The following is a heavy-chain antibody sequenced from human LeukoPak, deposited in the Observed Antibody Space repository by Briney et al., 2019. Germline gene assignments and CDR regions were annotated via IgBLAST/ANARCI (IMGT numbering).Heavy chain of an antibody. J-gene: IGHJ4*02. Sequence: QPGGSLRLSCAASGFTFSSYAMTWVRQAPGKGLEWVSALSATDGSAQYAESVEGRFTIFRDNSKNTLFLQMNSLGAEDTAVYYCARTIGRGPGGHFDYWGQGTLVTVSS. CDR3: ARTIGRGPGGHFDY. CDR2: LSATDGSA. CDR1: GFTFSSYA. V-gene: IGHV3-23*01. D-gene: IGHD3-9*01.